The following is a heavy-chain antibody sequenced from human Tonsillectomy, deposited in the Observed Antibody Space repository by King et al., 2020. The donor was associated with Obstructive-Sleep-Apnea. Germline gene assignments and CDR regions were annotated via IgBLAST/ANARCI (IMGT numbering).Heavy chain of an antibody. CDR1: GGSISSGDYF. D-gene: IGHD3-10*01. J-gene: IGHJ4*02. Sequence: VPLQESGPGLLKPSQTLSLTCTVSGGSISSGDYFWTWIRQPPGKGLEWIVYIFHSGTTYYNPSLKSRIAISLDTSKNQFFLKLSSVTAADTAVYYCARDASGSGSYYLDYWGQGTLVTVSS. CDR3: ARDASGSGSYYLDY. V-gene: IGHV4-31*03. CDR2: IFHSGTT.